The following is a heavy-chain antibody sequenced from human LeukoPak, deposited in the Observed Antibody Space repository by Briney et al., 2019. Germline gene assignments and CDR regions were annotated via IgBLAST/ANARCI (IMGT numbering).Heavy chain of an antibody. Sequence: GGSLRLSCVASGFTFNSYWMSWVRQAPGKGLEWVSSMTGRKSYIFYADFLKGRFTISRDNAENSVYLQMNNLGAEDTAIYYCARDDGGNLNDAFDIWGPGTMVTVSS. CDR2: MTGRKSYI. D-gene: IGHD4-23*01. CDR1: GFTFNSYW. V-gene: IGHV3-21*01. CDR3: ARDDGGNLNDAFDI. J-gene: IGHJ3*02.